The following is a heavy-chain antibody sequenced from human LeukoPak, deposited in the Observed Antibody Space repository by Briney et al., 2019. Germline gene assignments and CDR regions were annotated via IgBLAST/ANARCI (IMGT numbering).Heavy chain of an antibody. V-gene: IGHV3-23*01. J-gene: IGHJ4*02. Sequence: GGSLRLSCAASGFTFSSYAMSWVRQAPGKGLEWVSAISGSGGGTYYADSVKDRFTISRDYSNNTLYLQMNSLRADDTAVYYCAKVASADAQARLNDWGQGTLVTVSS. CDR2: ISGSGGGT. D-gene: IGHD1-1*01. CDR1: GFTFSSYA. CDR3: AKVASADAQARLND.